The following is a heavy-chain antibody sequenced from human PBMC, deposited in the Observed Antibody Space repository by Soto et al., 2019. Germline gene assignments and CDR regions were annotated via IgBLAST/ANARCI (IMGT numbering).Heavy chain of an antibody. D-gene: IGHD3-22*01. V-gene: IGHV3-23*01. CDR3: AKEGITMIVVGFAYNWFDP. CDR1: GFTFSSYA. J-gene: IGHJ5*02. CDR2: ISGSGGST. Sequence: SGGSLRLSCAASGFTFSSYAMSWVRQAPGKGLEWVSAISGSGGSTYYADSVKGRFTISRDNSKNTLYLQMNSLRAEDTAVYYCAKEGITMIVVGFAYNWFDPWGQGTLVTVSS.